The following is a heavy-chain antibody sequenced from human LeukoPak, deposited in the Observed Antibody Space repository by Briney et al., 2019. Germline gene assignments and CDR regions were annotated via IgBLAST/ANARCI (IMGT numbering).Heavy chain of an antibody. CDR1: VRSIRISSYY. V-gene: IGHV4-39*01. CDR2: IYYSRST. D-gene: IGHD6-19*01. Sequence: SDPLSLPCSLSVRSIRISSYYWGWIRQPPGKGLVWIWWIYYSRSTYYNPSLKSRVTISVDTSKNQFSLKLSSVTAADTAVYYCARHHNHIAVAGNWFDPWGQGTLVTVSS. CDR3: ARHHNHIAVAGNWFDP. J-gene: IGHJ5*02.